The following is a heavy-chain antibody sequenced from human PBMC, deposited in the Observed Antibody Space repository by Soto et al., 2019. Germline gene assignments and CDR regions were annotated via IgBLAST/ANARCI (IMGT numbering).Heavy chain of an antibody. CDR2: IDASGGST. Sequence: SVKVSCKASGFTFTSSAMQWVRQARVQRLKRIGWIDASGGSTSYGQKFQGRGTMTRDTSTSTGYMELSSLRSEDTAVYYCARVPDDCISTSGYSRGQSAYYFDYWGQGTLVTLSS. CDR1: GFTFTSSA. D-gene: IGHD2-2*01. CDR3: ARVPDDCISTSGYSRGQSAYYFDY. J-gene: IGHJ4*02. V-gene: IGHV1-58*02.